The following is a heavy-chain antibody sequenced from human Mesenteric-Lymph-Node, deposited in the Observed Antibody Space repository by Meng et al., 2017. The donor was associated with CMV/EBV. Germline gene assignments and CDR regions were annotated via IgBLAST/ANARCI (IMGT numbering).Heavy chain of an antibody. Sequence: SLTDYYWTWSRQSPGEGLQWIGEVNFWGTTNYNPALKGRVTISLDLTKSQFSLKLTSVTAADAAVYYCAKGGTSLSFGARQNTFDHWGQGTLVTVSS. CDR3: AKGGTSLSFGARQNTFDH. V-gene: IGHV4-34*01. CDR2: VNFWGTT. J-gene: IGHJ4*02. D-gene: IGHD3-10*01. CDR1: SLTDYY.